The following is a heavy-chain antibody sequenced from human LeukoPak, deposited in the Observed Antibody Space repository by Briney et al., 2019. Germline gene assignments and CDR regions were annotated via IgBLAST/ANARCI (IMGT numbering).Heavy chain of an antibody. CDR3: ARDRRRDGYIDPFDY. V-gene: IGHV3-9*01. CDR2: ISWNSSSI. Sequence: GRSLRLSCAASGFTFDDYAMHWVRQAPGKGLEWVSGISWNSSSIGYADSVKGRFTISRDNAKNSLYLQTNSLRAEDTAVYYCARDRRRDGYIDPFDYWGQGTLVTVSS. J-gene: IGHJ4*02. D-gene: IGHD5-24*01. CDR1: GFTFDDYA.